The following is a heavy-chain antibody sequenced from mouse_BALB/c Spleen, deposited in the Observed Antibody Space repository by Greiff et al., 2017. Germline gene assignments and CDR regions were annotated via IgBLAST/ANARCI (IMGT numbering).Heavy chain of an antibody. J-gene: IGHJ2*01. D-gene: IGHD1-1*01. CDR2: ISSGSSTI. CDR3: GRGNYDYFDY. V-gene: IGHV5-17*02. Sequence: DVQLQESGGGLVQPGGSRKLSCAASGFTFSSFGMHWVRQAPEQGLEWVAYISSGSSTIYYADTVKGRFTISRDNPKNTLFLQMTSLRSEDTAMYYCGRGNYDYFDYWGQGTTLTVSA. CDR1: GFTFSSFG.